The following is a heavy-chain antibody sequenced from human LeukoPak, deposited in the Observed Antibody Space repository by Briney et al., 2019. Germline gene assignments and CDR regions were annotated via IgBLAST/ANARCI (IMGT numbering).Heavy chain of an antibody. J-gene: IGHJ4*02. CDR2: IIPIFGTA. CDR3: ARGRGFLEWGNVH. Sequence: ASVKVSCKASGYTFTSYGISWVRQAPGQGLEWMGGIIPIFGTANYAQKFQGRVTITTDESTSTAYMELSSLRSEDTAVYYCARGRGFLEWGNVHWGQGTLVTVSS. D-gene: IGHD3-3*01. V-gene: IGHV1-69*05. CDR1: GYTFTSYG.